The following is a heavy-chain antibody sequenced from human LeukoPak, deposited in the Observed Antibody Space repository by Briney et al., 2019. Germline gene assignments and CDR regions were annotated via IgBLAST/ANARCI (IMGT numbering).Heavy chain of an antibody. V-gene: IGHV3-48*04. Sequence: GGSLRLSCAASGFTFSSYSMNWVRQAPGKGLEWVSHISSSGSIVDYADSVKGRFTISRDNAKNSLYLQMSSLRAEDTAVYYCARDYGSYYYYGMDVWGQGTTVTVSS. J-gene: IGHJ6*02. CDR2: ISSSGSIV. CDR3: ARDYGSYYYYGMDV. CDR1: GFTFSSYS. D-gene: IGHD3-10*01.